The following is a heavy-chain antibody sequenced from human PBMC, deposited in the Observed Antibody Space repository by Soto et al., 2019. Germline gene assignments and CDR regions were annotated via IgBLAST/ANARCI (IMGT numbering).Heavy chain of an antibody. J-gene: IGHJ4*02. V-gene: IGHV3-23*01. CDR3: AKRSSSSTFDY. D-gene: IGHD6-6*01. CDR1: GFTFSSYA. CDR2: ISGSDDST. Sequence: EVQLLESGGGLVQPGESLRLSCAASGFTFSSYAMSWVRQAPGKGLEWVSVISGSDDSTYYADSVKGRFTISRDNSKNTLYLQMNRLRAEATAVYYCAKRSSSSTFDYWGEGTLVTVSS.